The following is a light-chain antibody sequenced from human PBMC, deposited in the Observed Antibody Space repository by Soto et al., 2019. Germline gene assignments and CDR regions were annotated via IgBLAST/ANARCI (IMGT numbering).Light chain of an antibody. CDR1: QSISSSY. CDR3: QQYGSSSGT. V-gene: IGKV3-20*01. J-gene: IGKJ1*01. Sequence: EIVLTQSPGTLSLSPGEKATHSCRASQSISSSYLAWYQQIPGQAPRLLIYAASSRATGIPDRFSGSGSGTDFTLTIIRLEPEDFAVYYCQQYGSSSGTFGQGTKVDIK. CDR2: AAS.